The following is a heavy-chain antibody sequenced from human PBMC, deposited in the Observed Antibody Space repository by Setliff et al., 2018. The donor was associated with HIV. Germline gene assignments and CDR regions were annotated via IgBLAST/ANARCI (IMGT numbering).Heavy chain of an antibody. CDR1: GYTFTSYG. CDR2: ISAYNDNT. Sequence: RASVKVSCKASGYTFTSYGISWVRQAPGQGLEWMGWISAYNDNTNYAQKLQGRVTMTTDTSTSTAYMELRSLRSDDTAVYYCARAPKRVYYMDVWGQGTTVTVSS. J-gene: IGHJ6*03. CDR3: ARAPKRVYYMDV. V-gene: IGHV1-18*01.